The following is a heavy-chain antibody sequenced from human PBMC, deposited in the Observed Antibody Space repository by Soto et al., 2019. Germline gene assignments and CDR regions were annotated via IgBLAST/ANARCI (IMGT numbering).Heavy chain of an antibody. D-gene: IGHD1-26*01. CDR3: GKREIGIIDAFDI. CDR1: WYSFTSYW. Sequence: GESLKISCKVSWYSFTSYWIGWVRQGPGKGLEWMGIIYPGDSDTRYSPSFQGQVTISADKSISTAYLQWSSLKASDTAMYYCGKREIGIIDAFDIWGQGTMDTVSS. V-gene: IGHV5-51*01. CDR2: IYPGDSDT. J-gene: IGHJ3*02.